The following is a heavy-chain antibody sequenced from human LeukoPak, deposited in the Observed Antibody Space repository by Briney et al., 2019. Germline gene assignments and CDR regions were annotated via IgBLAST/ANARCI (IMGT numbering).Heavy chain of an antibody. CDR1: GGSISSNY. D-gene: IGHD7-27*01. CDR3: ARRGSNWGYYFDY. V-gene: IGHV4-59*08. CDR2: IYYSGST. J-gene: IGHJ4*02. Sequence: SETLSLTCTVSGGSISSNYWSWIRQPPGKGLEWIGDIYYSGSTNYNSSLKSRVTISVDTSKNQFSLKLSSVTAADTAVYYCARRGSNWGYYFDYWGQGTLVTVSS.